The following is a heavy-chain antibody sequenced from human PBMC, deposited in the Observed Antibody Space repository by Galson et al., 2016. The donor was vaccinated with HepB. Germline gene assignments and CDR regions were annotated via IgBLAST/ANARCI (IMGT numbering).Heavy chain of an antibody. Sequence: SETLSLTCTSSGGPIXXXDWXXXRXXXGKXXXWIXXXYXXXTTXXNPSXRSRVTISVDTSQNXFFLXXCSVTAADTSFYYFARHTLNGYNDGDYWGQGTL. D-gene: IGHD5-24*01. CDR1: GGPIXXXD. J-gene: IGHJ4*02. CDR3: ARHTLNGYNDGDY. CDR2: XYXXXTT. V-gene: IGHV4-59*05.